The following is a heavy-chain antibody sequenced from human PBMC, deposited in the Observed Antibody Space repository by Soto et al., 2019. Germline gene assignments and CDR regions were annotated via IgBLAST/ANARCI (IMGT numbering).Heavy chain of an antibody. D-gene: IGHD3-3*01. CDR1: CGSISSYY. CDR2: SDYSGWT. Sequence: PSETLFLPCTVSCGSISSYYLSLIRKPPGKGLEGSGDSDYSGWTNYNPSLKSRVTISVDTSKNQFTLKLSSVTAADTAVYYCARHGHYGADSYHDFWSGYYARRDNYYMDVWGKGTTVTVSS. J-gene: IGHJ6*03. V-gene: IGHV4-59*08. CDR3: ARHGHYGADSYHDFWSGYYARRDNYYMDV.